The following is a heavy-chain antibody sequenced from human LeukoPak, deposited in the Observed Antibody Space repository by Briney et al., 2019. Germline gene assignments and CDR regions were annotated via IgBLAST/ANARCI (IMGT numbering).Heavy chain of an antibody. D-gene: IGHD4-11*01. CDR1: GYTLTELS. J-gene: IGHJ4*02. CDR2: FDPEDGET. V-gene: IGHV1-24*01. CDR3: AKDVDYSNYGDY. Sequence: ASVKVSCKVSGYTLTELSMHWVRQAPGKGLEWMGGFDPEDGETIYAQKFQGRVTMTEDTSTDTAYMELSSLRSEDTAVYYCAKDVDYSNYGDYWGQGTLVTVSS.